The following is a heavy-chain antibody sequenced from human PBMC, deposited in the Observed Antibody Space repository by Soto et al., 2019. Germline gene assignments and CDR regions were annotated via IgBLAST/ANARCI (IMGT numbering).Heavy chain of an antibody. CDR1: GFSFSSKW. J-gene: IGHJ4*02. Sequence: EVQLVESGGGLVQPGGSLRLSCAASGFSFSSKWMHWVRHAPGKGLVWVSRINTDGSSTSHADFVKGRFTISRDNAKNTLYLQMNSLRTEDTAVYYCARVDFRVFSVAYFDYWGQGTLVTVSS. V-gene: IGHV3-74*01. CDR3: ARVDFRVFSVAYFDY. CDR2: INTDGSST. D-gene: IGHD3-3*01.